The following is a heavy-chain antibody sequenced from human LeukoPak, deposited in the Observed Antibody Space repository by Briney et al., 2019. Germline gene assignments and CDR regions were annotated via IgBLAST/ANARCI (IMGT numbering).Heavy chain of an antibody. CDR1: GGSISSYY. V-gene: IGHV4-59*01. CDR3: ARAAENSPRAAAGRSYDY. D-gene: IGHD6-13*01. Sequence: SETLSLTCTVSGGSISSYYWSWIRPPPGQGLEWVGYTYYSGANNYHPSLKSGVTISVDTSKNQFSLKLSSVTAADTAGYYCARAAENSPRAAAGRSYDYWGQGTLVTVSS. CDR2: TYYSGAN. J-gene: IGHJ4*02.